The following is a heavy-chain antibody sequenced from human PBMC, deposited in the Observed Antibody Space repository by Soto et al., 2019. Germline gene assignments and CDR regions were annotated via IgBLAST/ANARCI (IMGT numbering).Heavy chain of an antibody. CDR2: IYYSGST. CDR1: GGSISTNNYY. D-gene: IGHD3-22*01. V-gene: IGHV4-39*01. Sequence: QLQLQESGPGLVKPSETLSLTCTVSGGSISTNNYYWGWIRQPPGKGLEWIGSIYYSGSTYDNPSLKSRVTMSVDTSKNQCSLRLSSVTAADTAVYYCARLLYDRRGHYYFDYWGQGTQVTVSS. CDR3: ARLLYDRRGHYYFDY. J-gene: IGHJ4*02.